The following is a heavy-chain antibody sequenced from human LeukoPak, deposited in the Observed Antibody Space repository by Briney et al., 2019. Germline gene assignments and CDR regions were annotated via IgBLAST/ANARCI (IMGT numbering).Heavy chain of an antibody. CDR1: GGSISSYY. Sequence: PSETLSLTCTVSGGSISSYYWSWIRQPPGKGMEWIGYIYYSGRTNYNPSLKSRVTISVDTSKNQFSLKLSSVTAADTAVYYCARDPDITGTLYFDYWGQGTLVTVSS. CDR2: IYYSGRT. V-gene: IGHV4-59*01. D-gene: IGHD1-7*01. CDR3: ARDPDITGTLYFDY. J-gene: IGHJ4*02.